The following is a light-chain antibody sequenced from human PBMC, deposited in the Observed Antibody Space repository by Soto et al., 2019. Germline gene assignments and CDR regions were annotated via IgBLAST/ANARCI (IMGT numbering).Light chain of an antibody. CDR2: GAS. CDR3: KLYNNLLWK. V-gene: IGKV3-15*01. CDR1: QSVSSN. Sequence: ASQSVSSNLAWYQQKPGQAPRLLIYGASKRATGFPARFSGSGSGTDFTLTISRVKSADSAVHSWKLYNNLLWKFAQGTKVDIK. J-gene: IGKJ1*01.